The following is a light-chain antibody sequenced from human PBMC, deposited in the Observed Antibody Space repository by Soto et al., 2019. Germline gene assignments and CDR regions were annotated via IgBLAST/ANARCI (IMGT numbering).Light chain of an antibody. J-gene: IGKJ2*01. CDR2: SAS. CDR1: QSMSAS. CDR3: QQSYSNSYT. Sequence: DIQLTQSPSSLSASAGDRVTITCRASQSMSASLNWYQQKSGKAPKLLIYSASSLESGVPSRFSGSGSGTDFTLTISSLQPEDFGTYFCQQSYSNSYTFGQGTTLEIK. V-gene: IGKV1-39*01.